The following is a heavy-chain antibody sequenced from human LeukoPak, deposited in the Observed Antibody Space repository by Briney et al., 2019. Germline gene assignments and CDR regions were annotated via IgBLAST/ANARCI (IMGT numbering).Heavy chain of an antibody. Sequence: GGSLRLSCAASGFTFSSHNMNWVRQAPMKGREWVSSIGTDGSYIYYADSVQGRFTISRDNAKNSLYLQMNRLTAEDTAVYYCARKMKTGDRVGSFAMWGEGTMVTVSS. J-gene: IGHJ3*02. CDR3: ARKMKTGDRVGSFAM. D-gene: IGHD1-1*01. CDR2: IGTDGSYI. V-gene: IGHV3-21*01. CDR1: GFTFSSHN.